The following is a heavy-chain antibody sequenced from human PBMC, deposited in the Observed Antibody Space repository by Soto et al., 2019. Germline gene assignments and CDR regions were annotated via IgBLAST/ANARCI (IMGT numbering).Heavy chain of an antibody. CDR3: ARHETIFGVVAN. CDR1: GSSISDYY. D-gene: IGHD3-3*01. J-gene: IGHJ4*02. CDR2: IYYSGST. V-gene: IGHV4-59*08. Sequence: SSETLSLTCSVSGSSISDYYWSWIRQPPGKGLEWIGYIYYSGSTNYNPSLKSRVTISVDTSKNQFSLKLSSVTAADTAVYYCARHETIFGVVANWGQGTLVTVSS.